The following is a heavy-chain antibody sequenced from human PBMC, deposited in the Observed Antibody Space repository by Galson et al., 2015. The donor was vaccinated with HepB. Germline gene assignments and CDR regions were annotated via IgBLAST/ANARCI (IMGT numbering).Heavy chain of an antibody. D-gene: IGHD3-9*01. V-gene: IGHV3-30*18. J-gene: IGHJ4*02. Sequence: SLRLSCAASGFTFSSYGMHWVRQAPGKGLEWVAVISYDGSNKYYADSVKGRFTISRDNSKNTLYLQMNSLRAEDTAVYYCAKDFSHVTYYDILTGYQYYFDYWGQGTLVTVSS. CDR1: GFTFSSYG. CDR2: ISYDGSNK. CDR3: AKDFSHVTYYDILTGYQYYFDY.